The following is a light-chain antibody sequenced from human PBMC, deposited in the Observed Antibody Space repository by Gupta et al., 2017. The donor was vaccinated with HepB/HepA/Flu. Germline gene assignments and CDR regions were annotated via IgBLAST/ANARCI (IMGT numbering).Light chain of an antibody. CDR1: SSNIGNNY. J-gene: IGLJ2*01. CDR3: GTWDSSLSAAV. CDR2: EDN. Sequence: QSVLTQPPSVSAALGQKVTISCSASSSNIGNNYVSWYQQLPGSAPKLLIYEDNKRPSGIPDRFSGSKSGTSATLGITVLQTGDEADYYCGTWDSSLSAAVFGGGTELTVL. V-gene: IGLV1-51*02.